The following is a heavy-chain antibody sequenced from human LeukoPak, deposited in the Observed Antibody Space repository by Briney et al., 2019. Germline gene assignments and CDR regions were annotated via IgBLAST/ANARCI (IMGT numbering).Heavy chain of an antibody. V-gene: IGHV3-53*01. CDR3: AKDDYHSSSWYYFDY. J-gene: IGHJ4*02. CDR2: IYSGGST. Sequence: PGGSLRLSCAASGFTVSSNYMSWVRQAPGKGLEWVSVIYSGGSTYYADSVKGRFTISRDNSKNTLYLQMNSLRAEDTAVYYCAKDDYHSSSWYYFDYWGQGTLVTVSS. D-gene: IGHD6-13*01. CDR1: GFTVSSNY.